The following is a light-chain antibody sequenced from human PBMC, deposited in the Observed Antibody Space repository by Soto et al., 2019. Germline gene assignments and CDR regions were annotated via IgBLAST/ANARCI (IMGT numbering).Light chain of an antibody. CDR2: EVS. V-gene: IGLV2-8*01. Sequence: QSALTQPPSASGSPGQSVTISCTGTSSDIGAYNYVSWYQQHPGKAPKLMIHEVSKRPSGVPDRSSGSKSGTTASLTVAGLQADDEADYYCSSYAGSNDRWVFGGGTKLTVL. CDR1: SSDIGAYNY. CDR3: SSYAGSNDRWV. J-gene: IGLJ3*02.